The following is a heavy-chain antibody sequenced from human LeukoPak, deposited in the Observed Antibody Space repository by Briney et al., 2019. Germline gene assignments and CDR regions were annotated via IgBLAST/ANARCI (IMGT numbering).Heavy chain of an antibody. CDR1: GGSFNEYH. CDR2: INHSGGS. CDR3: AGIPAPGHGFDP. Sequence: SETLSLTCAVYGGSFNEYHWSWNRQTPGKGLEWIGEINHSGGSNYNPSLKSRVTMSVDTSQNQFSLKLSSVTAADTALYYCAGIPAPGHGFDPRGQGTLVTVSS. V-gene: IGHV4-34*01. D-gene: IGHD6-13*01. J-gene: IGHJ5*02.